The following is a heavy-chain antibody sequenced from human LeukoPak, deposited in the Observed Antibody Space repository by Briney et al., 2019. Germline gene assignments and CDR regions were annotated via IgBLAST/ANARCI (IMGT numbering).Heavy chain of an antibody. Sequence: SETLSLTCTVSGGSISSITYYWGWIRQPPGKGLEWIGSIYYSGTTYYDPSLKSRITISVDTSKNQFSLRLNSVTAADTAVYYCATQGYSGYDDRGSFDYWGQGTLVTVSS. D-gene: IGHD5-12*01. CDR2: IYYSGTT. CDR3: ATQGYSGYDDRGSFDY. V-gene: IGHV4-39*07. J-gene: IGHJ4*02. CDR1: GGSISSITYY.